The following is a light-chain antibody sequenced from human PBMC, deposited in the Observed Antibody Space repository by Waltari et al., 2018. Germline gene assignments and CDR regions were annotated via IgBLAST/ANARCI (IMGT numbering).Light chain of an antibody. CDR3: QQYNNWRT. CDR2: GSS. V-gene: IGKV3-15*01. J-gene: IGKJ1*01. Sequence: EIVMTQSPATLSVSPGDRDTLPCRASQRVSSNLAWYQQKPGQPPRLLIYGSSTRATGIPARFSGSGSGTEFTLTISSMQSEDFAVYYCQQYNNWRTFGQGTKVEIK. CDR1: QRVSSN.